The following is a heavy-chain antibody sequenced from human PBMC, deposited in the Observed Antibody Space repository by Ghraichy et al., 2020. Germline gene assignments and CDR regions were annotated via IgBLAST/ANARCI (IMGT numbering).Heavy chain of an antibody. Sequence: SVKFSCKASGGTFTSNAFSWVRQAPGQGLEWMGGILVIFGKTNYAQKFQGRVTITADKSTSTVYMELSSLRSEDTAVYYCTREAIYCTNGVCYSDVWGQGTTVTVSS. CDR1: GGTFTSNA. CDR3: TREAIYCTNGVCYSDV. D-gene: IGHD2-8*01. CDR2: ILVIFGKT. J-gene: IGHJ6*02. V-gene: IGHV1-69*06.